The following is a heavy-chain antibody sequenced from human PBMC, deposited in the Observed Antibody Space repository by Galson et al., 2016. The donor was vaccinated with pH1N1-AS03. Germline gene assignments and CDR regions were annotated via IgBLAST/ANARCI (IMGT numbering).Heavy chain of an antibody. CDR2: ISWNSGTI. V-gene: IGHV3-9*01. CDR3: AKSPGYCSAGSCSDQGYFDY. D-gene: IGHD2-15*01. J-gene: IGHJ4*02. CDR1: GFKFDDYA. Sequence: SLRLSCAASGFKFDDYAMHWIRRVPGKGLEWVSGISWNSGTIGYTDSVKGRFTISRDNAKNSLYLQMNSLRAEDTALYYCAKSPGYCSAGSCSDQGYFDYWGQGTLVTVSS.